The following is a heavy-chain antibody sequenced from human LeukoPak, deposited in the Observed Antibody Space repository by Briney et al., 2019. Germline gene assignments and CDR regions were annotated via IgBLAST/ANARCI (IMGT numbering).Heavy chain of an antibody. CDR1: RYSFAIYW. V-gene: IGHV5-51*01. CDR2: IYPDDSGT. Sequence: ESLKISCNASRYSFAIYWIGWVRQMPGKGLEWMGIIYPDDSGTKYSPSFQGQVTISVDKSTSIAYLQWSSLKASDTAMYYCARLDQRGISVAGTEAFDLWGQGTMVTVS. D-gene: IGHD6-19*01. CDR3: ARLDQRGISVAGTEAFDL. J-gene: IGHJ3*01.